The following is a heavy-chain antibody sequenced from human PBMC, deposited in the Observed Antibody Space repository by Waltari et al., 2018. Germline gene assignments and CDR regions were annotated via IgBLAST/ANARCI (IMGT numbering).Heavy chain of an antibody. CDR3: ARPPPGVVADAYDY. D-gene: IGHD2-15*01. Sequence: VQLVQSGGGLVQPGGSQRLSCIGSGFTFGSFWMSWVRQAPGKGVEGVAKIKQDGSEEYYVDSVKGRFTISRDNAKKSLYLQMNSLRVEDTAVYYCARPPPGVVADAYDYWGQGTLVTVSS. V-gene: IGHV3-7*01. J-gene: IGHJ4*02. CDR2: IKQDGSEE. CDR1: GFTFGSFW.